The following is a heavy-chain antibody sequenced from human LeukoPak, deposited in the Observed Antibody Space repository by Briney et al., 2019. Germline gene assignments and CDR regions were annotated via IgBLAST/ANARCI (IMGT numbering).Heavy chain of an antibody. CDR3: AFSSYYLQGNYYYMDV. CDR1: GYTFTGYY. V-gene: IGHV1-2*02. D-gene: IGHD1-26*01. Sequence: ASVKVSCKASGYTFTGYYMHWVRQAPGQGLEWMGWINPNSGGTNYAQKFQGRVTMTRDTSISTAYMELSRLRSDDTAVYYCAFSSYYLQGNYYYMDVWGKGTTVTVSS. J-gene: IGHJ6*03. CDR2: INPNSGGT.